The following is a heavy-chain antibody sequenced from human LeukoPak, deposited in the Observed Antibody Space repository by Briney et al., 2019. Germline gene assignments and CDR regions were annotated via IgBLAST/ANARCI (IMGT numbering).Heavy chain of an antibody. CDR3: ARAVGPFDY. D-gene: IGHD3-10*01. Sequence: GRSLRLSCTASGFTFSVYGMHWVRQAPGKGLEWVAVIWKDGSNKFYADSVKGRFTISRDNLRDTLYLQMNSLRAEDMAVYFCARAVGPFDYWGQGTLVTVSS. J-gene: IGHJ4*02. CDR1: GFTFSVYG. V-gene: IGHV3-33*01. CDR2: IWKDGSNK.